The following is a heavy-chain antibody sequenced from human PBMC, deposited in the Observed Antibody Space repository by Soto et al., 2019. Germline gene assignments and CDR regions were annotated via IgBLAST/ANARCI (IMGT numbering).Heavy chain of an antibody. V-gene: IGHV3-23*01. CDR2: ISGSGGST. CDR3: AKDGYSYGFGYYFDY. Sequence: ETLSLTCTASGFTFSSYAMSWVRQAPGKGLEWVSAISGSGGSTYYADSVKGRFTISRDNSKNTLYLQMNSLRAEDTAVYYCAKDGYSYGFGYYFDYWGQGTLVTVSS. D-gene: IGHD5-18*01. J-gene: IGHJ4*02. CDR1: GFTFSSYA.